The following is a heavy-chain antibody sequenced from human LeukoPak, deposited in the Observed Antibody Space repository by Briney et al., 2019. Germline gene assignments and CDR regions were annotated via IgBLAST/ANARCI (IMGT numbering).Heavy chain of an antibody. Sequence: GASVKVSCKASGGTFSSYAISWVRQAPGQGLEWMGGIIPIFGTANYAQKFQGRVTITADESTSTAYMELSSLRSEDTAVYYCAREEVAAAGRVGFDYWGQGTLVTVSS. D-gene: IGHD6-13*01. CDR2: IIPIFGTA. CDR3: AREEVAAAGRVGFDY. J-gene: IGHJ4*02. V-gene: IGHV1-69*13. CDR1: GGTFSSYA.